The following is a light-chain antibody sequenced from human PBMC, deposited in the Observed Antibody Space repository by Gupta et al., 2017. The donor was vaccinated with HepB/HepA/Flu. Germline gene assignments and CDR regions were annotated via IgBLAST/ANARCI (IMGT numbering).Light chain of an antibody. J-gene: IGKJ1*01. V-gene: IGKV1-39*01. CDR2: GAS. CDR1: QSISVY. Sequence: DVQMTQSPPSLSASVGDRVTITCRASQSISVYVNWYQQKPGKAPKLLIYGASSLQSGVPSRFSGSGYGTDFTLTISSLQPEDFVTYYCQQSYSTPSTFGQGTKVEV. CDR3: QQSYSTPST.